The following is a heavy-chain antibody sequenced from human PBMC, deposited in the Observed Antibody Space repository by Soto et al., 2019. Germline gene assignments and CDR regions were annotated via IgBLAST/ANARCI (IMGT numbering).Heavy chain of an antibody. V-gene: IGHV3-74*01. CDR3: AWVPNSSGRAYDS. D-gene: IGHD6-19*01. Sequence: GGSLRLSCAASGFTLRSYWTHWVRQAPGKGLVWVPRINSDGSSTNYADSVKGRFTISRDNAKNTLYLQMNSLRAEDTAVYYCAWVPNSSGRAYDSWGQGTLVTVSS. CDR2: INSDGSST. J-gene: IGHJ4*02. CDR1: GFTLRSYW.